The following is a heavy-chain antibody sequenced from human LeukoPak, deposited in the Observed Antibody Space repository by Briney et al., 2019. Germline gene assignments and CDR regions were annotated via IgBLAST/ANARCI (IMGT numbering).Heavy chain of an antibody. CDR2: IVVGSGNT. CDR1: GFTFTRSA. CDR3: ARDQDRDYVWGSYRSPGSN. J-gene: IGHJ4*02. D-gene: IGHD3-16*02. V-gene: IGHV1-58*02. Sequence: GASVKVSCKASGFTFTRSAMQWVRQARGQRLEWIGWIVVGSGNTKYAQKFQGRVTMTRDTSTSTVYMELSSLRSEDTAVYYCARDQDRDYVWGSYRSPGSNWGQGTLVTVSS.